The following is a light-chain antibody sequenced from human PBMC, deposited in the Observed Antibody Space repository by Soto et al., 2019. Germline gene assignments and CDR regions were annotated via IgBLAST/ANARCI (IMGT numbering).Light chain of an antibody. J-gene: IGKJ5*01. CDR1: QSISSH. CDR2: TAS. Sequence: IQLTQSPSYMAASVCDTVTSTCRASQSISSHLNWYQQKPGKAPNLLMYTASNLQSGVPSRFSGSGSGTDFTLTISSLQPEDFATYYCQQSYSTPISFGQGTRLEIK. V-gene: IGKV1-39*01. CDR3: QQSYSTPIS.